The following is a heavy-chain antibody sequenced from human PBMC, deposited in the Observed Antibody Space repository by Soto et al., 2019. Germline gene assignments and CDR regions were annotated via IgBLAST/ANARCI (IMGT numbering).Heavy chain of an antibody. Sequence: QVQLVQSGAEVMKPGSSVKVSCKASGGTLSNFDIRWVRQAPGQGLEWLDRITPIFGMANYAQKFQGRITLTADDPTSTAYMELSSLTSEDTAGYYCAREANTAMVTSWFDPWGQGTLVTVSS. CDR2: ITPIFGMA. CDR3: AREANTAMVTSWFDP. V-gene: IGHV1-69*15. CDR1: GGTLSNFD. J-gene: IGHJ5*02. D-gene: IGHD5-18*01.